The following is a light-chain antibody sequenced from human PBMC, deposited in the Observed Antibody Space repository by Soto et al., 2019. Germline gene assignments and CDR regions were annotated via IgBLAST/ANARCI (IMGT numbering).Light chain of an antibody. CDR3: SSYTSNSSLVV. CDR1: SSDVGGYNY. Sequence: QPVLTQPASVSGSPGQSITISCTGTSSDVGGYNYVSWYQQHPEKAPKLMIYEVNNRPSGVSNRFSGSKSDDTASLTISGLQAEDEADYYCSSYTSNSSLVVFGGGTKLTVL. J-gene: IGLJ2*01. V-gene: IGLV2-14*01. CDR2: EVN.